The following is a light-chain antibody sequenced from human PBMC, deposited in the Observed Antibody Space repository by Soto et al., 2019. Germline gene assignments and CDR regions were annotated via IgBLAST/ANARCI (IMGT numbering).Light chain of an antibody. Sequence: IQMTQSPSTLSASVGDRVTITCRASQSISSWLAWYQQKPGKAPKLLIYKASSLESGDPSRFSGSGSGTEFTLTISSLQPDDFATYYCQQYYSYSWTFGQGTKVEIK. CDR2: KAS. CDR3: QQYYSYSWT. CDR1: QSISSW. V-gene: IGKV1-5*03. J-gene: IGKJ1*01.